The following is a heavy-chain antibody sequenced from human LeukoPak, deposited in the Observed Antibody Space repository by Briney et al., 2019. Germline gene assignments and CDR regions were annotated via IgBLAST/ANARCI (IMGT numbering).Heavy chain of an antibody. CDR3: ARSYYDILTGYWNYYCYYMDV. Sequence: KASETLSLTCTVSGGSISSSSYYWGWIRQPPGKGLEWIGSIYYSGSTYYNPSLKSRFTISVDTSKNQFSLKRSSVTAADTAVYYCARSYYDILTGYWNYYCYYMDVWGKGTTVTVSS. V-gene: IGHV4-39*01. CDR2: IYYSGST. CDR1: GGSISSSSYY. D-gene: IGHD3-9*01. J-gene: IGHJ6*03.